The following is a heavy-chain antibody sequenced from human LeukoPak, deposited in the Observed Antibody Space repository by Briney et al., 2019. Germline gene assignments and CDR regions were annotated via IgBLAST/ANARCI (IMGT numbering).Heavy chain of an antibody. Sequence: PGGSLRLSCAASGFSFSSFWMHWVRQAPGKGLVWVSGIKSGGAGTSYVDSVKGRFTISRDNAKNTLDLQMNSLGAEDTAVYYCARGGYGAYMGWGQGMLVTVSS. CDR3: ARGGYGAYMG. D-gene: IGHD4-17*01. J-gene: IGHJ4*02. V-gene: IGHV3-74*01. CDR2: IKSGGAGT. CDR1: GFSFSSFW.